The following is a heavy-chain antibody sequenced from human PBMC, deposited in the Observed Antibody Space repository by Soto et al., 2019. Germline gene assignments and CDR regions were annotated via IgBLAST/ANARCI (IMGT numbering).Heavy chain of an antibody. Sequence: ASVKVSCKASGYTFTSYDINWVRQATGQGLEWMGWMNPNSGNTGYAQKFQGRVTMTRNTSISTAYMELSSLRSEDTAVYYCARGRKARITMVRGVINWFDPWGQGTLVTSPQ. CDR1: GYTFTSYD. CDR3: ARGRKARITMVRGVINWFDP. V-gene: IGHV1-8*01. J-gene: IGHJ5*02. D-gene: IGHD3-10*01. CDR2: MNPNSGNT.